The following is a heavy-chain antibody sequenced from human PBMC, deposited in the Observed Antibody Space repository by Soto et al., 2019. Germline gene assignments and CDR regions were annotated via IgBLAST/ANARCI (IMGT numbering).Heavy chain of an antibody. CDR2: ITGTGGST. D-gene: IGHD2-2*01. CDR3: ARGQYHPLLLAFDF. V-gene: IGHV3-23*01. J-gene: IGHJ3*01. Sequence: PGGSLRLSCAASGFTFGSHAMSWVRQAPGKGLEWLATITGTGGSTYYADSVKGRFTISRDNSKNTLYLQMNSLRAEDTAVYYCARGQYHPLLLAFDFWGQGTMVTVSS. CDR1: GFTFGSHA.